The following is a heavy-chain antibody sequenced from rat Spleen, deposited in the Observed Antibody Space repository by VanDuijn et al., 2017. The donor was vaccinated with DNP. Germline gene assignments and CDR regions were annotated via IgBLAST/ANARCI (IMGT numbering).Heavy chain of an antibody. CDR1: GFTFSNYG. D-gene: IGHD1-10*01. CDR2: ISYDGSGT. V-gene: IGHV5-29*01. J-gene: IGHJ2*01. Sequence: EVQLVESGGGLVQPGRSMKLSCAASGFTFSNYGLHWIRQAPKKGLEWVATISYDGSGTYYRDSVKGRFTISRDNAKSTLYLQMDSLRSEDTATYYCTTDLGGAYTNYWGQGVMVTLSS. CDR3: TTDLGGAYTNY.